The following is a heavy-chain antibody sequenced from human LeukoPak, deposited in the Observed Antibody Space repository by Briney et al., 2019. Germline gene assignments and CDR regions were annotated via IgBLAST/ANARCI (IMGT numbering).Heavy chain of an antibody. CDR1: GFTLTGYA. D-gene: IGHD3-22*01. V-gene: IGHV3-23*01. Sequence: PGGSLRLSCAPSGFTLTGYAMSWVCQAPGGGLGWVSAVSGSGGSTYYPDSVKGRFTISRDNSKNTLYLQMNSLRAEDTAVYYCAKGGDYYASSGYYLGVYWGQGTLVTVSS. CDR2: VSGSGGST. CDR3: AKGGDYYASSGYYLGVY. J-gene: IGHJ4*02.